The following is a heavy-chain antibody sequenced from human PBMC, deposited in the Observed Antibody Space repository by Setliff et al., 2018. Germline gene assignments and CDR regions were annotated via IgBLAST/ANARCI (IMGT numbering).Heavy chain of an antibody. J-gene: IGHJ5*02. CDR3: ARRPSGGWFLSWFDP. CDR2: IYYSGST. D-gene: IGHD6-19*01. Sequence: TSETLSLTCTVSGGSISSSSYYWGWIRQPPGKGLEWIGSIYYSGSTYYNPSLKSRVTISVDTSKNQFSLKLSSVTAADTAVYYCARRPSGGWFLSWFDPWGQGTLVTVSS. V-gene: IGHV4-39*01. CDR1: GGSISSSSYY.